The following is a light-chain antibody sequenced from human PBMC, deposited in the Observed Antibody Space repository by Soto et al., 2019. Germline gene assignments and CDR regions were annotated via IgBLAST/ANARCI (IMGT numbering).Light chain of an antibody. CDR2: KAS. CDR3: QQYNSYSRT. CDR1: RSISSW. V-gene: IGKV1-5*03. J-gene: IGKJ1*01. Sequence: DIHMTRSPSTRSSSVVGRVTVSALASRSISSWLSCYHQKTGKASKLLIYKASSLEIGGPSRFSGSGSWTEFTLTLRSLQPDDFATYYCQQYNSYSRTFGQGTKVDI.